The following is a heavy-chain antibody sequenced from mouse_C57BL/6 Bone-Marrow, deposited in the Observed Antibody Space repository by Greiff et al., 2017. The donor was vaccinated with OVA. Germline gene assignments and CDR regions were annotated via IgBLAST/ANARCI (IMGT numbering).Heavy chain of an antibody. CDR2: INPSTGGT. Sequence: VQLKQSGPELVKPGASVKISCKASGYSFTGYYMNWVKQSPEKSLEWIGEINPSTGGTTYNQKFKAKATLTVDKSSSTAYMQLKSRTSEDSAVYSCAREPLITTVVARDYWGQGTTLTVSS. CDR1: GYSFTGYY. V-gene: IGHV1-42*01. J-gene: IGHJ2*01. CDR3: AREPLITTVVARDY. D-gene: IGHD1-1*01.